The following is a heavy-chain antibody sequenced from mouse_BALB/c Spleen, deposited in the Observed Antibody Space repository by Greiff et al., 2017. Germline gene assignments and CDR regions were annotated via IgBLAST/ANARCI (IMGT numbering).Heavy chain of an antibody. CDR3: ARGITTVVAYYFDY. CDR1: GFTFSSYA. V-gene: IGHV5-6-5*01. CDR2: ISSGGST. D-gene: IGHD1-1*01. J-gene: IGHJ2*01. Sequence: EVKLVESGGGLVKPGGSLKLSCAASGFTFSSYAMSWVRQTPEKRLEWVASISSGGSTYYPDSVKGRFTISRDNARNILYLQMSSLRSEDTAMYYCARGITTVVAYYFDYWGQGTTLTVSS.